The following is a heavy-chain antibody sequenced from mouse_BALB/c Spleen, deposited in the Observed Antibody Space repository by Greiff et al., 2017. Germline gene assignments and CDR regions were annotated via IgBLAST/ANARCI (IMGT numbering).Heavy chain of an antibody. CDR3: ARWGGYEGSGYAMDY. CDR2: IYPGDGDT. D-gene: IGHD2-14*01. CDR1: GYTFTSYW. J-gene: IGHJ4*01. V-gene: IGHV1-87*01. Sequence: VQLQQSGAELARPGASVKLSCKASGYTFTSYWMQWVKQRPGQGLEWIGAIYPGDGDTRYTQKFKGKATLTADKSSSTAYMQLSSLASEDSAVYYGARWGGYEGSGYAMDYWGQGTSVTVSS.